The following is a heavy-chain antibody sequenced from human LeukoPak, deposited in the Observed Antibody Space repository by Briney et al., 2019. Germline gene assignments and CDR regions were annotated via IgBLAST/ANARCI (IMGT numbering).Heavy chain of an antibody. V-gene: IGHV4-59*01. D-gene: IGHD4-17*01. Sequence: SETLSLTCTVSGGSMSPYYWSWIRQPPGKTLEWIGYIYYSGGTNYNPSLKSRVTISVDTSKNQFSLKLSSVTDADTAVYYCARFGTTVTTLDYWGQGTLVTVTS. CDR2: IYYSGGT. CDR1: GGSMSPYY. CDR3: ARFGTTVTTLDY. J-gene: IGHJ4*02.